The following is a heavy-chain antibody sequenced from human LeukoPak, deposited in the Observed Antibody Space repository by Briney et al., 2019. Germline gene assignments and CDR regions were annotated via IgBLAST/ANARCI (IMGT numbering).Heavy chain of an antibody. V-gene: IGHV4-34*01. Sequence: SETLSLTCAVYGGSFSGYYWSWIRQPPGKGLEWIGEINHSGSTNYNPSLKSRVTISVDTSKNQLSLKLSSVTAADTAVYYCAIRRWLPLLYYFDYWGQGTLVTVSS. CDR1: GGSFSGYY. J-gene: IGHJ4*02. CDR2: INHSGST. D-gene: IGHD5-24*01. CDR3: AIRRWLPLLYYFDY.